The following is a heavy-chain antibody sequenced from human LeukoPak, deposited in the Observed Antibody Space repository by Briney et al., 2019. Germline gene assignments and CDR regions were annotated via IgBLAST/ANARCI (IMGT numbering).Heavy chain of an antibody. CDR1: GFTFSDYY. J-gene: IGHJ3*01. D-gene: IGHD2/OR15-2a*01. CDR3: ARDINLVKVVLDAFDL. CDR2: ISSSGSTL. Sequence: GGSLRLSCAASGFTFSDYYMSWIRQAPGKGLEWVSYISSSGSTLYYADSVKGRFTVSRDNARNSVYLQMNSLRAEDTAVYYCARDINLVKVVLDAFDLWGQGTMVIVSS. V-gene: IGHV3-11*04.